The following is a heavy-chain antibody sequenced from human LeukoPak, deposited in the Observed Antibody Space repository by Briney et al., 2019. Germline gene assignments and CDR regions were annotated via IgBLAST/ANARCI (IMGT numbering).Heavy chain of an antibody. CDR1: GFTFSTYV. D-gene: IGHD5-12*01. CDR3: AKGSGYDTDFDY. CDR2: ISGSGDNT. J-gene: IGHJ4*02. Sequence: GSLRLSCAASGFTFSTYVMSWVRQAPGKGLEWVSGISGSGDNTYYTDSVKGRFTISRDNSKNTLYLQMNSLRAEDTAVYYCAKGSGYDTDFDYWGQGTLVSVSS. V-gene: IGHV3-23*01.